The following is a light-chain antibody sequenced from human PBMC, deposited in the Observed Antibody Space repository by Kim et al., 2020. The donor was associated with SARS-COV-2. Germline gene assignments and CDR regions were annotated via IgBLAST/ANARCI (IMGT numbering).Light chain of an antibody. CDR2: SAS. J-gene: IGKJ1*01. CDR1: QSVSTK. CDR3: QQYNNWPPR. Sequence: VSPGESAPLSCRASQSVSTKLAWYQQKPGQAPRLLIYSASARATGIPARFSGSGSETEFTLTISSLQSEDFAVYYCQQYNNWPPRFGQGTKVDIK. V-gene: IGKV3-15*01.